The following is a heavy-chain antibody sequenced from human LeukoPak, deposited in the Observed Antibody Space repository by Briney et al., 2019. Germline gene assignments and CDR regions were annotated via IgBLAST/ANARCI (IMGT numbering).Heavy chain of an antibody. V-gene: IGHV4-39*01. Sequence: TSETLSLTCTVSGGSISSSSYFWDWIRQPPGKGLEWIGSIYYTGNTYYTPSLKNRVTISVDTSKNQFSLKLSSVTAADTAVYYCARRAAMVTDFVDYWGQGTLVTVSS. CDR1: GGSISSSSYF. CDR3: ARRAAMVTDFVDY. D-gene: IGHD5-18*01. J-gene: IGHJ4*02. CDR2: IYYTGNT.